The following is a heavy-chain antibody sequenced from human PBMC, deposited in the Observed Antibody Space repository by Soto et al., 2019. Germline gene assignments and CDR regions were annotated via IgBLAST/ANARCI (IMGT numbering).Heavy chain of an antibody. Sequence: PSETLSLTCTVSGGSISSYYWSWIRQPPGKGLEWIGYIYYSGSTNYNPSLKSRVTISVDTSKNQFSLKLSSVTAADTAVYYCARQMVRGLYYFYYWGQGTPVTVSS. D-gene: IGHD3-10*01. CDR1: GGSISSYY. V-gene: IGHV4-59*01. CDR2: IYYSGST. J-gene: IGHJ4*02. CDR3: ARQMVRGLYYFYY.